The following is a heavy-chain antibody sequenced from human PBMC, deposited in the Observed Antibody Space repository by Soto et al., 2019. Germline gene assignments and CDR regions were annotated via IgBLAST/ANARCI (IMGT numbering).Heavy chain of an antibody. Sequence: QFQLVQSGAEVKKPGASVKISCKASGYTFTRYTMNWVRQAPGQRLEWMGWINPGSGNTKSSQKFQDRVIITRVTSASPAYMDLTSLRSENTAVYYCARGIATGQLDPWGQGTLVTVSS. V-gene: IGHV1-3*01. CDR2: INPGSGNT. CDR3: ARGIATGQLDP. D-gene: IGHD2-2*01. J-gene: IGHJ5*02. CDR1: GYTFTRYT.